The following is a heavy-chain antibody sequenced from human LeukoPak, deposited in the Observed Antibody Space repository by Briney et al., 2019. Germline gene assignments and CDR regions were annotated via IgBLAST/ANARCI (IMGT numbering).Heavy chain of an antibody. CDR2: ISAYNGNT. J-gene: IGHJ2*01. CDR1: RYTFTSYG. CDR3: ARAYGGSGRLNWYFDL. V-gene: IGHV1-18*01. D-gene: IGHD3-10*01. Sequence: SSVKVSYKPSRYTFTSYGIIWVRHAPGHGLEWMGWISAYNGNTNNAQKLQGRDTMTTDTSTSTGYMELRSLRSDDTAVYFCARAYGGSGRLNWYFDLWGRGTLVTVSS.